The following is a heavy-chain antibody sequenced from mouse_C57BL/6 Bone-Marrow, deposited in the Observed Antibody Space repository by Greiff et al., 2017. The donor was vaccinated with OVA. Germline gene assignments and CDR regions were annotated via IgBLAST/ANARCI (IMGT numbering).Heavy chain of an antibody. Sequence: EVKLQESGGGLVQPGESLKLSCESHEYEFPSHDMSWVRKTPEKRLELVAAINSDGGSTYYPDTMERRFIISRDNTKKTLYLQMSSLRSEDTALYYCARHYYDYGGGAMDYWGQGTSVTVSS. D-gene: IGHD2-4*01. J-gene: IGHJ4*01. CDR1: EYEFPSHD. CDR3: ARHYYDYGGGAMDY. CDR2: INSDGGST. V-gene: IGHV5-2*01.